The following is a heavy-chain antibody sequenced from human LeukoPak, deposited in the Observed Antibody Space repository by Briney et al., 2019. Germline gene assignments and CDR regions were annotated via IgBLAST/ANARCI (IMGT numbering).Heavy chain of an antibody. CDR3: AREGFPPKISDFWSGLGPYYYYGMDV. V-gene: IGHV1-46*01. Sequence: ASVKVSCKASGYTFTSYYMHWVRQAPGQGLEWMGVINPSGGSTSYTQKFQGRVTMTRDTSTSTVYMELSSLRSEDTAVYYCAREGFPPKISDFWSGLGPYYYYGMDVWGQGTTVTVSS. CDR1: GYTFTSYY. D-gene: IGHD3-3*01. J-gene: IGHJ6*02. CDR2: INPSGGST.